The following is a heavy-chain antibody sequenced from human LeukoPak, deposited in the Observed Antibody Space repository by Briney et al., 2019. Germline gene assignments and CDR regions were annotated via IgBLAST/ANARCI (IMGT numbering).Heavy chain of an antibody. CDR3: ARQLGYCSDGSCYFDY. Sequence: PGGSLRLSCAASGFTFSSYSMNWVCQAPGKGLEWVSAISGSGGSTYYADSVKGRFTISRDNSKNTLYLQMNSLRAEDAAVYYCARQLGYCSDGSCYFDYWGQGTLVTVSS. V-gene: IGHV3-23*01. J-gene: IGHJ4*02. CDR2: ISGSGGST. D-gene: IGHD2-15*01. CDR1: GFTFSSYS.